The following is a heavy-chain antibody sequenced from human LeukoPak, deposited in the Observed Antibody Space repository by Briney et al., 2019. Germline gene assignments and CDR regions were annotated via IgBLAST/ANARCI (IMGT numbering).Heavy chain of an antibody. D-gene: IGHD2-15*01. V-gene: IGHV3-30*02. Sequence: GGTLRLSCAASGFTFSSFGMSWVRQAPGKGLEWVAFIRSDGSNKYYADSVKGRFTISRDNSRSTLYLQMNSLRAEDAAVYYCAKAPVTSCRGAFCYPFDYWGQGTLVTVSS. CDR1: GFTFSSFG. J-gene: IGHJ4*02. CDR3: AKAPVTSCRGAFCYPFDY. CDR2: IRSDGSNK.